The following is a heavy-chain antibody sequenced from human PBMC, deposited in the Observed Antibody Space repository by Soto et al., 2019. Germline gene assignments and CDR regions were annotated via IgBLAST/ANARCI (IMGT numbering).Heavy chain of an antibody. J-gene: IGHJ4*02. V-gene: IGHV1-46*02. CDR2: IHPSGDTK. D-gene: IGHD3-16*01. CDR1: GYTFQNYH. Sequence: QVQLVQSGAEVKEPGASVKVSCKASGYTFQNYHMHWVRQAPGQGPEWMGIIHPSGDTKTYAQRFQGRLAMTRDTSTSTAYMELSSLTSEDTAVYFCARDLWGSWTVDYWGQGTLVTVSS. CDR3: ARDLWGSWTVDY.